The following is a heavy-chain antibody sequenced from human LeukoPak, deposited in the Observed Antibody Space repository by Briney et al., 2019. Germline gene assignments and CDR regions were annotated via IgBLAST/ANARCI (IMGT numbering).Heavy chain of an antibody. CDR1: GGSFSGYY. J-gene: IGHJ4*02. CDR2: INHSGST. Sequence: KPSETLSLTCAVYGGSFSGYYWSWIRQPPGKGLKWIGEINHSGSTNYNPSLKSRVTISVDTSKNQFSLKLSSVTAADTAVYYCARRWADYVWGSYRYSDFDYWGQGTLVTVSS. V-gene: IGHV4-34*01. D-gene: IGHD3-16*02. CDR3: ARRWADYVWGSYRYSDFDY.